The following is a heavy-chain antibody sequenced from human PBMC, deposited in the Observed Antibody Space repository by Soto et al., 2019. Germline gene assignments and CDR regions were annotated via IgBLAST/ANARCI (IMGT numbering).Heavy chain of an antibody. J-gene: IGHJ5*02. V-gene: IGHV3-74*01. CDR3: VRDHCSTATCYTVWFDP. D-gene: IGHD2-2*02. CDR1: VFAVNMYW. Sequence: GGSLSLSCAGSVFAVNMYWKQWFRQGPVKGLVWVARINSDGSITNSANSVKGRFTISRDNAKNTLYLQMNSLRAEDTAVYYCVRDHCSTATCYTVWFDPWGQGTQVTSPQ. CDR2: INSDGSIT.